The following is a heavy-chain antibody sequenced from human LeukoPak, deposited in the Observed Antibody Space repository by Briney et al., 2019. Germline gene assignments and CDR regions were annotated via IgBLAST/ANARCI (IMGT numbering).Heavy chain of an antibody. CDR1: GASISSYY. CDR2: IYYSGST. J-gene: IGHJ5*02. D-gene: IGHD3-22*01. V-gene: IGHV4-59*01. CDR3: ARHRYYYDSSGYYYQP. Sequence: PSETLSLTCTVSGASISSYYWSWIRQPPGKGQEWIGYIYYSGSTNYNPSLKSRVTISVDTSKNQFSLRLSSVTAADTAVYYCARHRYYYDSSGYYYQPWGQGTLVTVSS.